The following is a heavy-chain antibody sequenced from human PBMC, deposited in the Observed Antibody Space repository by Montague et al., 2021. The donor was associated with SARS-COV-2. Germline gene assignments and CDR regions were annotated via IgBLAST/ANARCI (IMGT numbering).Heavy chain of an antibody. CDR3: ARAYCGGDCYFYWYFGL. CDR2: TYYRSKWYN. Sequence: CAISGDSVSSNIATWNWIRQSPSRGLEWLGRTYYRSKWYNDYAVSVKSRVIINPDTSNNRISLQLNSVTPEDTAVYYCARAYCGGDCYFYWYFGLWGCGTLVTVSS. J-gene: IGHJ2*01. D-gene: IGHD2-21*02. V-gene: IGHV6-1*01. CDR1: GDSVSSNIAT.